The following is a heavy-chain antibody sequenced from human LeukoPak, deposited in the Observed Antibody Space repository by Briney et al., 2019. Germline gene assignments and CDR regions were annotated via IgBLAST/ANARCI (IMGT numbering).Heavy chain of an antibody. Sequence: GGSLRLSCAASGFTFSSYGMHWVRQAPGKGLEWVAVISYDGSNKYYADSVKGRFTISRDNAKNSLYLQMNSLRAEDTAVYYCARAPPDYYDSSGYYFHHLDYWGQGTLVTVSS. CDR1: GFTFSSYG. V-gene: IGHV3-30*03. CDR3: ARAPPDYYDSSGYYFHHLDY. J-gene: IGHJ4*02. CDR2: ISYDGSNK. D-gene: IGHD3-22*01.